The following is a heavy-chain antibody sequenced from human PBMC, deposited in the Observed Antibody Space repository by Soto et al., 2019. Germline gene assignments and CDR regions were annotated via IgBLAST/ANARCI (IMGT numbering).Heavy chain of an antibody. D-gene: IGHD6-19*01. CDR2: IYYSGDI. CDR3: ARAVAVPADFDY. Sequence: SETLSLTCTVSGGSISSGGYYWNWIRQPPGKGLEWIGYIYYSGDIYYSPSLKSRVTISLDTSKNQFSLKLNSVTAADTAVYYCARAVAVPADFDYWGQGTLVTVSS. J-gene: IGHJ4*02. V-gene: IGHV4-31*03. CDR1: GGSISSGGYY.